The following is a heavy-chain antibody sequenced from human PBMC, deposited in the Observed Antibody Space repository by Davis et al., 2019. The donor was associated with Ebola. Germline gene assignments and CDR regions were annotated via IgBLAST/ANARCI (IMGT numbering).Heavy chain of an antibody. V-gene: IGHV4-39*07. CDR2: IYYDGTT. J-gene: IGHJ4*02. D-gene: IGHD5-12*01. CDR1: GASISRSDHY. CDR3: ARGSLIGVATFDY. Sequence: PSETLSLTCTVSGASISRSDHYWAWVRQPPGKGLEWIGAIYYDGTTYYNPSLKARVTMSADTSKNQFSLELKSVTAADTAVYYCARGSLIGVATFDYWGQGTLVTVSS.